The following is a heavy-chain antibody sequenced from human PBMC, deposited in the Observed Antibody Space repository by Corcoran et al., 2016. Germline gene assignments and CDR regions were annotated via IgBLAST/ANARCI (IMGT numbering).Heavy chain of an antibody. Sequence: QVQLVQSGAEVKKPGSSVKVSCKASGGTFSSYAISWVRQAPGQGLEWMGGIIPIFGTANYAQKFQGRVTITADESTSTAYMELSSLRSEDTAVYYCARGEIVVVVAVPGHYFYYGMDVWGQGTTVTVSS. CDR2: IIPIFGTA. J-gene: IGHJ6*02. CDR1: GGTFSSYA. D-gene: IGHD2-15*01. V-gene: IGHV1-69*01. CDR3: ARGEIVVVVAVPGHYFYYGMDV.